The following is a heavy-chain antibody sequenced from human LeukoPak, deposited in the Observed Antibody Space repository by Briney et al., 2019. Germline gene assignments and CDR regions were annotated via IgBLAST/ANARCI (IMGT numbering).Heavy chain of an antibody. CDR1: GFIFDTYA. V-gene: IGHV3-30*14. Sequence: PGGSLRLSCTPSGFIFDTYAMHWVRQAPGKGLEWVALISYDGGNENYADSVKGRFTISRDNSKSTLFLQMDSLRADDTAVYYCARDPPFSSGWSQNFFDFWGQGTPVTVSS. J-gene: IGHJ4*02. CDR3: ARDPPFSSGWSQNFFDF. CDR2: ISYDGGNE. D-gene: IGHD6-19*01.